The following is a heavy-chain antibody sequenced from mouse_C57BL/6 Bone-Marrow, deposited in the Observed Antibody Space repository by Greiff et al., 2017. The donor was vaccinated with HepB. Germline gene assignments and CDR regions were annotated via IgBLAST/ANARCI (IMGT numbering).Heavy chain of an antibody. CDR3: ARERRLTGPFDY. D-gene: IGHD4-1*01. Sequence: EVKLVESGPELVKPGASVKISCKASGYSFTGYYMHWVKQSHGNILDWIGYIYPYNGVSSYNQKFKGKATLTVDKSSSTAYMVLRSLTSEDSAVYYCARERRLTGPFDYWGQGTTLTVSS. J-gene: IGHJ2*01. V-gene: IGHV1-31*01. CDR1: GYSFTGYY. CDR2: IYPYNGVS.